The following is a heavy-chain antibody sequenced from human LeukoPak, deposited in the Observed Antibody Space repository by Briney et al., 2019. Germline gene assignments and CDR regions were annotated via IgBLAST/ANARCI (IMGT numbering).Heavy chain of an antibody. J-gene: IGHJ4*02. D-gene: IGHD7-27*01. CDR1: GFTFSNAW. Sequence: GGSLRLSCAASGFTFSNAWTSWVRQAPGKGLEWVSSISSSSSYIYYADSVKGRFTISRDNAKNSLYLKMNSLRAEDTAVYYCARDHMGIAYDYWGQGTLVTVPS. CDR2: ISSSSSYI. CDR3: ARDHMGIAYDY. V-gene: IGHV3-21*01.